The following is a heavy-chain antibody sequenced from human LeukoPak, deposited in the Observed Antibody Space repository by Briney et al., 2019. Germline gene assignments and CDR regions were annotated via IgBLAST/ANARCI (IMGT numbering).Heavy chain of an antibody. D-gene: IGHD2-21*01. J-gene: IGHJ4*02. CDR3: ARLLDSSWRPTFDY. CDR1: GFTFSSYA. CDR2: ISGSGGST. V-gene: IGHV3-23*01. Sequence: GGSLRLSCAASGFTFSSYAMSWVRQAPGKGLEWVPAISGSGGSTYYADSVKGRFTISRDNSKNTLYLQMNSLRAEDTAVYYCARLLDSSWRPTFDYWGQGTLVTVSS.